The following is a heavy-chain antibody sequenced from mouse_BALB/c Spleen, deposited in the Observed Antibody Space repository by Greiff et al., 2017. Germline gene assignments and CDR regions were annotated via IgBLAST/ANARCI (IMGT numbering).Heavy chain of an antibody. CDR2: ISSGGSYT. V-gene: IGHV5-9-3*01. J-gene: IGHJ3*01. Sequence: EVQRVESGGGLVKPGGSLKLSCAASGFTFSSYAMSWVRQTPEKRLEWVATISSGGSYTYYPDSVKGRFTISRDNAKNTLYLQMSSLRSEDTAMYYCARGGFAYWGQGTLVTVSA. CDR3: ARGGFAY. CDR1: GFTFSSYA.